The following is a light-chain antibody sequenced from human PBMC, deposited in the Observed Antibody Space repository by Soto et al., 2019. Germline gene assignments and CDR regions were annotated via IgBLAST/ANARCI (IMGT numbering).Light chain of an antibody. V-gene: IGLV2-8*01. J-gene: IGLJ2*01. CDR1: SSDVGGYNF. CDR3: SSYAGSNSPVV. CDR2: EVN. Sequence: QSALTQPPFASGSPGQSVTISCTGTSSDVGGYNFVSWYQHHPGKAPKLMISEVNKRPSGVPDRFSGSKSGNTASLTVSGLQAEDEADYYCSSYAGSNSPVVFGGGTKLTVL.